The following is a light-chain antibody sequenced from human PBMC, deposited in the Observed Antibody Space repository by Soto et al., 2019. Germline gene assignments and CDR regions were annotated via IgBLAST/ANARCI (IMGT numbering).Light chain of an antibody. J-gene: IGLJ2*01. CDR2: EVN. Sequence: QSVLTQPASVSGSPGQSITISCTGTSSDVGAYNYVSWYQQHPGKAPQVMIYEVNNRPSGVSNRFSGSKSGNTASLTISGLQAEDEADYYCSSYTSSSTVVFGGGTQLTVL. V-gene: IGLV2-14*01. CDR3: SSYTSSSTVV. CDR1: SSDVGAYNY.